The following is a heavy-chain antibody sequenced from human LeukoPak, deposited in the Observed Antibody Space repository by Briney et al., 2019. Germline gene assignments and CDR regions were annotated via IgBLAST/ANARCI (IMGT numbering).Heavy chain of an antibody. CDR1: GGSIGSSSYY. D-gene: IGHD1-26*01. V-gene: IGHV4-39*07. Sequence: SETLSLTCTVSGGSIGSSSYYWGWIRQPPGKGLEWIGSIYHSGSTYYNPSLKSRVTISVDTSKNQFSLKLSSVTAADTAVYYCARVGANLFFDYWGQGTLVTVSS. J-gene: IGHJ4*02. CDR2: IYHSGST. CDR3: ARVGANLFFDY.